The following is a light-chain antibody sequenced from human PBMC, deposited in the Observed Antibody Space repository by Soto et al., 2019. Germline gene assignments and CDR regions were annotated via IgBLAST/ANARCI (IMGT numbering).Light chain of an antibody. V-gene: IGLV1-40*01. CDR1: SSNIGANYD. Sequence: QSVLTQPPSVSGAPGQRVTISCTGSSSNIGANYDVHWCQQLPGSAPKLLIYGNSNRPSGVPDRFSGSKSGTSASLAITGLQAEDEADYYCQSFDSSLSGWVFGGGTKLTVL. CDR3: QSFDSSLSGWV. CDR2: GNS. J-gene: IGLJ3*02.